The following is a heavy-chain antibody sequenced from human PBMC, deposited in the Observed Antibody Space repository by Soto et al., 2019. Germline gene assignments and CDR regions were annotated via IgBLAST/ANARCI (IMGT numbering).Heavy chain of an antibody. Sequence: GGPVKVSCQASWYTFPSYYMHWVRQAPGQGLEWMGIINPSGGSTSYAQKFQGRVTMTRDTSTSTVYMELSSLRSEDTAVYYCARVGTAMGYAFDIWGQGTMVTVSS. D-gene: IGHD5-18*01. J-gene: IGHJ3*02. CDR1: WYTFPSYY. CDR3: ARVGTAMGYAFDI. CDR2: INPSGGST. V-gene: IGHV1-46*03.